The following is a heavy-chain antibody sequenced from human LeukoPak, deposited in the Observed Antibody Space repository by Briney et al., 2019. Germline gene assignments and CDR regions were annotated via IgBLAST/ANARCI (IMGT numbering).Heavy chain of an antibody. CDR2: IVPILGIT. D-gene: IGHD1-26*01. J-gene: IGHJ4*02. Sequence: SVKVSCKASGGTFSSYAISRVRQAPGQGLEWMGRIVPILGITNYAQKIQGRVTITADKSTSTAYMELSSLGSEDTAVYYCARGPYSGSYHFDYWGQGTLVTVSS. V-gene: IGHV1-69*04. CDR3: ARGPYSGSYHFDY. CDR1: GGTFSSYA.